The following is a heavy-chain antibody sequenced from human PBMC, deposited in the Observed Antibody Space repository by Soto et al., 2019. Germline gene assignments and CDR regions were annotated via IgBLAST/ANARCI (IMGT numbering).Heavy chain of an antibody. Sequence: QVPLVQSGAEVKKPGASVKVSCKASGYTFTSYAMHWVRQAPGQRLEWMGWINAGNGNTKYSQKFQGRVTITRDTSASTAYMELSSLRSEDTAVYYCARDRRFLSGGWDWFDPWGQGTLVTVSS. CDR2: INAGNGNT. D-gene: IGHD3-3*01. J-gene: IGHJ5*02. CDR1: GYTFTSYA. V-gene: IGHV1-3*01. CDR3: ARDRRFLSGGWDWFDP.